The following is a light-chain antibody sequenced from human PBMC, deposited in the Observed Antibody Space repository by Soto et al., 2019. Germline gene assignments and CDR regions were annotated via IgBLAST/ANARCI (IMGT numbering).Light chain of an antibody. CDR1: QSVSRRY. V-gene: IGKV3-20*01. CDR3: QQYGSSLFS. CDR2: AAS. Sequence: EIVLTQSAGTLSLSPGETATLSCRTSQSVSRRYLAWYQQKPGQATRLLIYAASSRDTGIPDRVSGSGSGTDVTLTISRLEPEDFAVYYCQQYGSSLFSFGPGTKVDIK. J-gene: IGKJ3*01.